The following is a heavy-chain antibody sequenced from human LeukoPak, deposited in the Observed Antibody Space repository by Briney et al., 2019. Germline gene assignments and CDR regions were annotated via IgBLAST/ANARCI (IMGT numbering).Heavy chain of an antibody. CDR2: INHSGST. J-gene: IGHJ4*02. CDR3: ARGLTSMPPGGY. Sequence: SETLSLTCAVYGGSFSDYYWSWIRQPPGKGLEWIGEINHSGSTNYNPSLKSRVTILVDTSKNQFSLKLSSVTAADTAVYYCARGLTSMPPGGYWGQGTLVTVSS. V-gene: IGHV4-34*01. CDR1: GGSFSDYY. D-gene: IGHD2/OR15-2a*01.